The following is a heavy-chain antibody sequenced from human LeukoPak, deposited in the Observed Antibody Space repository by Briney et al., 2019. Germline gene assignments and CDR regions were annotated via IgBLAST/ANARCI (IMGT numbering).Heavy chain of an antibody. CDR3: ARHVGYCGSSICYAGRRDKTYFDY. Sequence: GGSLRLSCAASGFTVSTNYMSWVRQAPGKGLEWVSVLYHGGSTYYADSVKGRFTISRDNSNNTLYLQMNRLRVKDTAVYYCARHVGYCGSSICYAGRRDKTYFDYWGQGTLVTVSS. V-gene: IGHV3-66*04. CDR2: LYHGGST. D-gene: IGHD2-2*01. CDR1: GFTVSTNY. J-gene: IGHJ4*02.